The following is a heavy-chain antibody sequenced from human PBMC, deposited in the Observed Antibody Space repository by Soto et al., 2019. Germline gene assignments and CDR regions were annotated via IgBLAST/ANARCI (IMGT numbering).Heavy chain of an antibody. J-gene: IGHJ3*02. CDR2: FDPEDGET. D-gene: IGHD6-13*01. V-gene: IGHV1-24*01. Sequence: ASVKVSCKVSGYTLTELSMHWVRQAPGKGLEWMGGFDPEDGETIYAQKFQGRVTMTEDTSTDTAYMELSSLRSEDTAVYYCATDRGSSSPRAKNAFDIWGQGTMVTVSS. CDR1: GYTLTELS. CDR3: ATDRGSSSPRAKNAFDI.